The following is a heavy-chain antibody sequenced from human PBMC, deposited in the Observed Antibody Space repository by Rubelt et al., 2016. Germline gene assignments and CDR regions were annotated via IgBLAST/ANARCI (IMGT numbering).Heavy chain of an antibody. V-gene: IGHV4-39*01. J-gene: IGHJ4*02. Sequence: QLHLQESGPGLVKPSETLSLTCTVSGASISSGDNYWGWIRQPPGKGLEWIGSIYYSGSTYYNPSLKSRVTRSVDTSKNQFSLKLGSVTAADTAVYYCARRRYDTIDYWGQGTLVTVSS. D-gene: IGHD3-22*01. CDR2: IYYSGST. CDR3: ARRRYDTIDY. CDR1: GASISSGDNY.